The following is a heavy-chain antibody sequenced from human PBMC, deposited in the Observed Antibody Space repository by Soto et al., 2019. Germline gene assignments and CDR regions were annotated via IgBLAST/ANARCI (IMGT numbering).Heavy chain of an antibody. D-gene: IGHD6-19*01. CDR2: IIPILGIA. Sequence: QVQLVQSGAEVQKPGSSVKVSCKASGGTFSSYTISWVRQAPGQGLEWMGRIIPILGIANYAQKFQGRVTITADKSTSTAYMELSSLRSEDTAVYYCARDDSSEYYFDYWGQGTLVTVSS. V-gene: IGHV1-69*08. CDR3: ARDDSSEYYFDY. J-gene: IGHJ4*02. CDR1: GGTFSSYT.